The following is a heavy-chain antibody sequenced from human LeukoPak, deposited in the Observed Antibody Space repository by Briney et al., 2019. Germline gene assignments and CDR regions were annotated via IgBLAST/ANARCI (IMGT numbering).Heavy chain of an antibody. CDR1: GFTFSYAN. V-gene: IGHV3-15*01. CDR2: IKRKADGGTT. Sequence: GGSLRLSCAASGFTFSYANMNWVRQAPGEGLEWVGLIKRKADGGTTHYGAPVKGRFTISRDDSKDTPYLQMSSLKIEDTAVYYCTTRRRRDALTGDGYWGQGTLVTVSS. D-gene: IGHD5-24*01. J-gene: IGHJ4*02. CDR3: TTRRRRDALTGDGY.